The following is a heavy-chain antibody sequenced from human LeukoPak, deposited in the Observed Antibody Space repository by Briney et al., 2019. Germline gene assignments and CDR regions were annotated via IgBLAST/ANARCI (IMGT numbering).Heavy chain of an antibody. J-gene: IGHJ4*02. Sequence: SEPLSLTCTVSGGSISSYYWSWIRQPPGKGLEWIGYIYYSGSTNYNPSLKSRVTISVDTSKNQFSLKLSSVTAADTAVYYCARRGSNWGYYFDYWGQGTLVTVSS. V-gene: IGHV4-59*08. CDR1: GGSISSYY. D-gene: IGHD7-27*01. CDR2: IYYSGST. CDR3: ARRGSNWGYYFDY.